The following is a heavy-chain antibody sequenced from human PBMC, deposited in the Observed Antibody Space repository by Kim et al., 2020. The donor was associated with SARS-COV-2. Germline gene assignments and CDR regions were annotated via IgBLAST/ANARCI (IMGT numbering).Heavy chain of an antibody. V-gene: IGHV7-4-1*02. CDR2: INTNTGNP. Sequence: ASVKVSCKASGYLFTSYAINWVRRAPGQGLEWMGWINTNTGNPTYAQGFTGRLVFSLDTSVSTAYLQISSLKAEDSAVYYCARVLAAGGTGGRPTYYNGMDVWGQGTTVTVSS. D-gene: IGHD6-13*01. CDR1: GYLFTSYA. CDR3: ARVLAAGGTGGRPTYYNGMDV. J-gene: IGHJ6*02.